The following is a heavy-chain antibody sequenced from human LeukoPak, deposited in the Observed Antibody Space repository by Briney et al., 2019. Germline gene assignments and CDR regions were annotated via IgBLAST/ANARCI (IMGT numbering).Heavy chain of an antibody. CDR1: GYTFTSYD. J-gene: IGHJ5*02. Sequence: ASVKVSCKASGYTFTSYDINWVRQATGQGLEWMGWMNPNSGNTGYAQKFQGRVTMTRNTSISTAYMELSSLRSEGTAVYYCARRRASGSGFNWFDPWGQGTLVTVSS. CDR2: MNPNSGNT. D-gene: IGHD3-22*01. CDR3: ARRRASGSGFNWFDP. V-gene: IGHV1-8*01.